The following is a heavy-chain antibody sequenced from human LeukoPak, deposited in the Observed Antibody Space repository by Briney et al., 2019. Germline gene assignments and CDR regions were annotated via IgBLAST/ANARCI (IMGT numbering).Heavy chain of an antibody. V-gene: IGHV3-53*01. CDR2: IFGGGGT. CDR1: GFTVSSNY. CDR3: AREEHSGWYNDY. Sequence: GSLRLSCAAFGFTVSSNYMSWVRQAPGKGLEWVSVIFGGGGTYYGDSVRGRFTISRDNSKNTLYLQMNSLRVEDTAVHYCAREEHSGWYNDYWGQGTLVTVSS. J-gene: IGHJ4*02. D-gene: IGHD6-19*01.